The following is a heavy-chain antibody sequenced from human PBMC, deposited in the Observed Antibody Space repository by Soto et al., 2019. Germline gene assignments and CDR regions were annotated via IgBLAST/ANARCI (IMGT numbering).Heavy chain of an antibody. Sequence: SETLSLTCAVSSYSISGGFYWAWIRQPPGKGLEWIGNIYHGGSAHCNPSLKSRVTISVDTSKNKFSLRLTSGTAADTAVYYCARLTIFEYWFDPWGQGILVTVSS. CDR3: ARLTIFEYWFDP. CDR2: IYHGGSA. D-gene: IGHD3-3*01. CDR1: SYSISGGFY. V-gene: IGHV4-38-2*01. J-gene: IGHJ5*02.